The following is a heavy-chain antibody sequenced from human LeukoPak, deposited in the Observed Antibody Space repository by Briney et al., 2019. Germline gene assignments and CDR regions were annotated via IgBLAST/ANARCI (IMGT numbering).Heavy chain of an antibody. D-gene: IGHD5-24*01. CDR3: VRDGDDFNFDY. J-gene: IGHJ4*02. CDR2: VKGDGTFT. Sequence: GGSLRVSCAASGFTFSSHWMHWVRQAPGKGLVWVSRVKGDGTFTNYADSVYGRFTISRDNAKNTLYLHMHSLRAEDTAVYYCVRDGDDFNFDYWGQGNLVTVSS. CDR1: GFTFSSHW. V-gene: IGHV3-74*01.